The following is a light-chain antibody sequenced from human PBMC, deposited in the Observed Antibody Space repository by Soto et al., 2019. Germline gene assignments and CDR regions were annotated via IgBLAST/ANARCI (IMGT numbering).Light chain of an antibody. Sequence: EIVMTQTPLSSPVTLGQPASISCRSSQSLLDSDGETYLSWLQQRPGQPPRLLIYKTSSRFSGVPDRFSGSGAGTDFTLKISRVEVEDVGVYYCMQATQFPHTFGQGTMLEI. CDR2: KTS. CDR1: QSLLDSDGETY. V-gene: IGKV2-24*01. J-gene: IGKJ2*01. CDR3: MQATQFPHT.